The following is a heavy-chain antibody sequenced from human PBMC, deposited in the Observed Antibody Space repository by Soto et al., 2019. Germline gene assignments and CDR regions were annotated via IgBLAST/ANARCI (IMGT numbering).Heavy chain of an antibody. CDR2: ISYDGSNK. V-gene: IGHV3-30-3*01. CDR1: GFTFSSYA. J-gene: IGHJ4*02. D-gene: IGHD1-26*01. CDR3: ARGAPAHYFDY. Sequence: GGSLSLSCAASGFTFSSYAMHWVRQAPGKGLEWVAVISYDGSNKYYAASVKGRFTISRDNSKNTLYLQMNSLRAEDTAVYYCARGAPAHYFDYGGQGTRVNVSS.